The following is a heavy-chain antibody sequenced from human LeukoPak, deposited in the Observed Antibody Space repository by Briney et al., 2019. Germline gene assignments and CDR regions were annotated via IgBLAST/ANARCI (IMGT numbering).Heavy chain of an antibody. D-gene: IGHD3-16*02. CDR1: GGSISSGDYY. CDR2: IYYSGST. J-gene: IGHJ4*02. Sequence: SETLSLTCTVSGGSISSGDYYWSWIRQPPGKGLEWIGYIYYSGSTYYNPSLKSRVTISVDTSKNQFSLKLSSVTAADTAVYYCARVMITFGGVIVIGDYFDYWGQGTLVTVSS. V-gene: IGHV4-30-4*01. CDR3: ARVMITFGGVIVIGDYFDY.